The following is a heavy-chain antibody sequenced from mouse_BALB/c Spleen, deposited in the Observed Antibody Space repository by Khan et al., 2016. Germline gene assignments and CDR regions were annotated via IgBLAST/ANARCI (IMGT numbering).Heavy chain of an antibody. CDR2: IWGGGNT. Sequence: VQLQESGPGLVAPSQSLSITCTVSGFSLTDYGVHWIRQPPGKGLEWLGVIWGGGNTFYNSALKSRLNISTDNSKSQVFLKLNSLQTDDTAMYXGTKGGQSRCYYALDYWGQGTSVTVSS. V-gene: IGHV2-6-5*01. J-gene: IGHJ4*01. CDR3: TKGGQSRCYYALDY. CDR1: GFSLTDYG. D-gene: IGHD3-3*01.